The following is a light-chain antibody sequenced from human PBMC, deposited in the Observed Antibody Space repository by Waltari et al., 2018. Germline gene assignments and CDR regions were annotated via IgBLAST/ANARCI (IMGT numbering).Light chain of an antibody. Sequence: SYELTQPPSASVSPGQTAKITCSGAALSNQFGYWYQQKPGQAPVLVIYKDNERASGIPERFSGSSSGTTVTLTISGVQAEDEADYYCQSADNSGTALLFGGGTKLTV. J-gene: IGLJ3*02. CDR1: ALSNQF. CDR2: KDN. CDR3: QSADNSGTALL. V-gene: IGLV3-25*03.